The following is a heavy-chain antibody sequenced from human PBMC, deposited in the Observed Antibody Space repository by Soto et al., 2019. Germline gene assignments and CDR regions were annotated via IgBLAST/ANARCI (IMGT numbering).Heavy chain of an antibody. CDR3: ARRPLWSGLSDYYYMDV. D-gene: IGHD3-3*01. CDR2: ISSASSTT. V-gene: IGHV3-48*01. CDR1: GFTFNRFG. J-gene: IGHJ6*03. Sequence: EEQLEESGGALVQPGGSLRLSCAASGFTFNRFGMNWVRQAPGKGLEWISYISSASSTTQYAESVKGRFTISRDNARDSLYLQMSSLRVEDTAVYYCARRPLWSGLSDYYYMDVWGKGTTVTVSS.